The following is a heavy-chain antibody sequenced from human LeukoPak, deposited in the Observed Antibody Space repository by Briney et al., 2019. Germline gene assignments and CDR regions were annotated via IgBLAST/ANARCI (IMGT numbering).Heavy chain of an antibody. CDR1: GYSFTSYW. Sequence: NPGESLRISCKGSGYSFTSYWISWVRQMPGKGLEWRGRIDPSDSYTNYSPSFQGHVTISADKSISTAYLQWSSLKASDTAMYYCAIHYYGSGGFDAFDIWGQGTMVTVSS. CDR3: AIHYYGSGGFDAFDI. J-gene: IGHJ3*02. D-gene: IGHD3-10*01. CDR2: IDPSDSYT. V-gene: IGHV5-10-1*01.